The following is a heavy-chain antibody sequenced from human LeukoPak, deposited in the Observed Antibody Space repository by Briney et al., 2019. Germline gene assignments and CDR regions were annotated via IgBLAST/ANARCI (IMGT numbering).Heavy chain of an antibody. Sequence: GASVKVSCKASGFTFTNYDINWMRQATGQGLEWMGWMNPKSGSAGYAQKFQGRVTMTRNTSISTAYMELSSLRSEDTAIYYCARNLDLSGCYMWFDPWGQGTLVTVSS. J-gene: IGHJ5*02. CDR1: GFTFTNYD. CDR3: ARNLDLSGCYMWFDP. D-gene: IGHD3-3*01. V-gene: IGHV1-8*01. CDR2: MNPKSGSA.